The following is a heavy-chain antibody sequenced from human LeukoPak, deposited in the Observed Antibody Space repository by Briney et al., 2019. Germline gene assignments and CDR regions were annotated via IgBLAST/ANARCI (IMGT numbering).Heavy chain of an antibody. Sequence: GASLQISCKGSGSIFTSYWIGWVRQLPGKGLEWMGIIYPGDSDTKYSPSFQGQVTISADKSISTAYLQWSSLKASDTAMYYCARQSGGDDVYFQHWGQGTLVTVSS. J-gene: IGHJ1*01. CDR2: IYPGDSDT. V-gene: IGHV5-51*01. CDR1: GSIFTSYW. CDR3: ARQSGGDDVYFQH. D-gene: IGHD2-21*02.